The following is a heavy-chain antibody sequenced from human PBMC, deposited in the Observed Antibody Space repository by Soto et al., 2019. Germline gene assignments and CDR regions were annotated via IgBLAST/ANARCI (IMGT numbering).Heavy chain of an antibody. CDR2: IYYRGTT. V-gene: IGHV4-39*02. CDR1: GGPISSSNYY. D-gene: IGHD1-26*01. Sequence: SETLSLTCTVSGGPISSSNYYWGWIRQPPGKGLEWIASIYYRGTTYYKPSLKSRVTISVDTSKNQFSLKLSSVTAADTAVYYCARDRNSGSRPAAFGIWGQGTMVTVS. CDR3: ARDRNSGSRPAAFGI. J-gene: IGHJ3*02.